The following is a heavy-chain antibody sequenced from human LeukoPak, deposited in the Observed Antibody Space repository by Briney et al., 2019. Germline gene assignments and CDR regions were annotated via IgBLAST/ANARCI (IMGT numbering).Heavy chain of an antibody. D-gene: IGHD2-2*02. CDR2: IKQEGSEK. CDR3: ARDSYPRPTPFDY. J-gene: IGHJ4*02. V-gene: IGHV3-7*01. Sequence: TGGSLRLSCAASGFTFSSYWMSWVRQAPGEGLEWVANIKQEGSEKYYVDSVKGRFTLSRHNAKNTLYLEENSLRAEETAVYYCARDSYPRPTPFDYWGQGTLVTVSS. CDR1: GFTFSSYW.